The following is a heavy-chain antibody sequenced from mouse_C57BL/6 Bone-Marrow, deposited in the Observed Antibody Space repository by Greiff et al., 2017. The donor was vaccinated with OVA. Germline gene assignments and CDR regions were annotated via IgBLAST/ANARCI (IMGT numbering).Heavy chain of an antibody. CDR1: GYSITSGYD. CDR3: ARERPITTVVAWYFDV. V-gene: IGHV3-1*01. J-gene: IGHJ1*03. CDR2: ISYSGST. Sequence: EVKLVESGPGMVKPSQSLSLTCTVTGYSITSGYDWHWIRHFPGNKLEWMGYISYSGSTNYNQSLKSRISITHDTSKNHFFLKLNSVTTEDTATYYCARERPITTVVAWYFDVWGTGTTVTVSS. D-gene: IGHD1-1*01.